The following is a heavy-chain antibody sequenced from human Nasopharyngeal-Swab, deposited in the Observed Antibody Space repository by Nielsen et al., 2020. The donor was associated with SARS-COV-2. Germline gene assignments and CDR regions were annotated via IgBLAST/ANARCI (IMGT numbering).Heavy chain of an antibody. CDR3: TRDGSWATGGAFDI. Sequence: GESLKISCAASGFTFTSYPMNWVRQAPGKGLEWVSSISSSGTDISYTDSVKGRFTISRDSAKKSLYLQMNSLGAEDTAVYYCTRDGSWATGGAFDIWGQRTMVTVSS. J-gene: IGHJ3*02. CDR2: ISSSGTDI. D-gene: IGHD3-10*01. CDR1: GFTFTSYP. V-gene: IGHV3-21*01.